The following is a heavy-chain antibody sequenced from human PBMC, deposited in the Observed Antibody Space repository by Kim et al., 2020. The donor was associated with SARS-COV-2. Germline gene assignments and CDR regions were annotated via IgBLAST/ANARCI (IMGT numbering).Heavy chain of an antibody. CDR2: ISAYNGNT. Sequence: ASVKVSCKASGYTFTSYGISWVRQAPGQGLEWMGWISAYNGNTNYAQKLQGRVTMTTDTSTSTAYMELRSLRSDDTAVYYCARGYRRYSSSSPLVWGQGTLVTVSS. CDR3: ARGYRRYSSSSPLV. J-gene: IGHJ4*02. CDR1: GYTFTSYG. V-gene: IGHV1-18*01. D-gene: IGHD6-6*01.